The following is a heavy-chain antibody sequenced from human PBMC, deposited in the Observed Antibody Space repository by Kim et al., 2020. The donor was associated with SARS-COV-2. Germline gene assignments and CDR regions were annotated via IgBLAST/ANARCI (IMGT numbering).Heavy chain of an antibody. D-gene: IGHD5-12*01. CDR3: ARDYWDGYGRYYFDY. Sequence: DSVKGRFTISRDNAKNSLYLQMNSLRAEDTAVYYCARDYWDGYGRYYFDYWGQGTLVTVSS. V-gene: IGHV3-21*01. J-gene: IGHJ4*02.